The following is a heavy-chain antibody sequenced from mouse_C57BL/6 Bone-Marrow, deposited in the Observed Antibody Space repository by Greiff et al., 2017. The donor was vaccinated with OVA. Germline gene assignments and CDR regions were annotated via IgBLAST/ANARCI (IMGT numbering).Heavy chain of an antibody. J-gene: IGHJ2*01. CDR3: ARMRGYYFDY. V-gene: IGHV3-1*01. CDR1: GYSITSGYD. Sequence: DVMLVESGPGMVKPSQSLSLTCTVTGYSITSGYDWHWIRHFPGNKLEWMGYISYSGSTNYNPSLKSRISITHDTSKNHFFLKLNSVTTEDTATYDCARMRGYYFDYWGQGTTLTVSS. CDR2: ISYSGST.